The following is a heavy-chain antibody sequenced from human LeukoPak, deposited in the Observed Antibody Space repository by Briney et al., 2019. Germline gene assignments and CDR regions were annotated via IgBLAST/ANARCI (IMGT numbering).Heavy chain of an antibody. V-gene: IGHV4-38-2*02. J-gene: IGHJ4*02. CDR2: IYHSGST. CDR3: ARAPHIVVVVAARDYYFDY. CDR1: GYSISSGYY. Sequence: PSETLSLTCTVSGYSISSGYYWGWIRPPPGKGLEWIGSIYHSGSTYYNPSLKSRVTISVDTSKNQLSLKLSSVTAADTAVYYCARAPHIVVVVAARDYYFDYWGQGTLVTVSS. D-gene: IGHD2-15*01.